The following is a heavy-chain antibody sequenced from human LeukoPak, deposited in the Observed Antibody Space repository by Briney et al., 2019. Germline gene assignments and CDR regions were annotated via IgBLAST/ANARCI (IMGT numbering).Heavy chain of an antibody. V-gene: IGHV1-2*02. J-gene: IGHJ5*02. CDR1: GYTFTGSY. CDR3: ARVPTMVRGVINWFDP. D-gene: IGHD3-10*01. CDR2: INPNSGGT. Sequence: ASVKVSCKASGYTFTGSYMHWVRQAPGQGLEWMGWINPNSGGTNYAQKFQGRVTMTRDTSISTAYMELSRLRSDDTAVYYCARVPTMVRGVINWFDPWGQGTLVTVSS.